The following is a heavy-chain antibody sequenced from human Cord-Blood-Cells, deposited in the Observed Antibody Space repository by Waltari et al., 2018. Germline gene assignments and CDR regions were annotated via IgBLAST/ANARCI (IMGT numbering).Heavy chain of an antibody. CDR2: IKSKTDGGTT. Sequence: GFTFSNAWMSWVRQAPGKGLEWVGRIKSKTDGGTTDYAAPVKGRFTISRDDSKNTLYLQMNSLKTEDTAVYYCTTDVRYCSSTSCYTSVYNWFDPWGQGTLVTVSS. D-gene: IGHD2-2*02. CDR1: GFTFSNAW. V-gene: IGHV3-15*01. CDR3: TTDVRYCSSTSCYTSVYNWFDP. J-gene: IGHJ5*02.